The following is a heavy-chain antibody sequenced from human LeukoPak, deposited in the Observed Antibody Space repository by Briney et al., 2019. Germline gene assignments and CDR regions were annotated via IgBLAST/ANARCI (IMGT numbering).Heavy chain of an antibody. CDR1: GDSFTGYY. D-gene: IGHD2-8*01. V-gene: IGHV4-59*08. CDR2: FFHTGDT. Sequence: SETLSLTCAVSGDSFTGYYWSWIRQPPGKGLEWIAYFFHTGDTNYNASLRGRVTISVDTSKNQFSLKLTSVTAADTAIYYCARQPYNNGAYYFDFRGQGTLVTVSS. CDR3: ARQPYNNGAYYFDF. J-gene: IGHJ4*02.